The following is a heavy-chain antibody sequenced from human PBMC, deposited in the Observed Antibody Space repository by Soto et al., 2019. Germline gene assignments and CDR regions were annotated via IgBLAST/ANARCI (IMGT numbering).Heavy chain of an antibody. J-gene: IGHJ4*02. CDR3: AGGPGVARNY. CDR1: GGSISSGGYS. CDR2: IYHSGST. Sequence: PSETLSLTCAVSGGSISSGGYSWSWIRPPPGKGLEWIGYIYHSGSTYYNPSLKSRVTISVDRSKNQFSLKLSSVTAADAAVYYCAGGPGVARNYWGQGTLVTVSS. D-gene: IGHD5-12*01. V-gene: IGHV4-30-2*01.